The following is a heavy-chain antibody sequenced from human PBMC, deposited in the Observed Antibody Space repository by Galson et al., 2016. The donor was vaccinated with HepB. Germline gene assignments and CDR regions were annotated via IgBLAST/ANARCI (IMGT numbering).Heavy chain of an antibody. V-gene: IGHV5-51*01. Sequence: QSGAEVTKPGESLKISCQGSGYSFAPHWIAWVSQAPGKGLEWVGRIFPGDSDTRYSPSFKGQVTISADKSISTAYLQWSSLKASDTAMYYCARHGLNWNDIGIAFDIWGQGTTVIVSS. CDR1: GYSFAPHW. J-gene: IGHJ3*02. CDR2: IFPGDSDT. D-gene: IGHD1-1*01. CDR3: ARHGLNWNDIGIAFDI.